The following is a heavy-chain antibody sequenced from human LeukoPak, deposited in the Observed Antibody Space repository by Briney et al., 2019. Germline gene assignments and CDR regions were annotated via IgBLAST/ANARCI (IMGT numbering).Heavy chain of an antibody. Sequence: TGGSLRLSCAASGFTFSSYAMHWVRQAPGKGLEWVAVISYDGSNKYYADSVKGRFTISRDNSKNTLYLQMNSLRAEDTAVYYCARGHHYYDSSGYPIDYWGQGTLVTVSS. J-gene: IGHJ4*02. CDR1: GFTFSSYA. CDR3: ARGHHYYDSSGYPIDY. V-gene: IGHV3-30*04. CDR2: ISYDGSNK. D-gene: IGHD3-22*01.